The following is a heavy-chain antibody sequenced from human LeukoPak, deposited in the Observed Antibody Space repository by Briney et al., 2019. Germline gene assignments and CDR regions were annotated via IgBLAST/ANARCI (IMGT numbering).Heavy chain of an antibody. CDR2: INAGNGNT. Sequence: ASVKLSCKATGYSFTSYAMHWVRHAPGQRLEWMGWINAGNGNTKKSQHFQVRVTITRDTSASTAYMELSSLRSEGTGVYYCARNLTTVSWFDPWGQGTLVTVSS. CDR1: GYSFTSYA. D-gene: IGHD4-11*01. CDR3: ARNLTTVSWFDP. J-gene: IGHJ5*02. V-gene: IGHV1-3*01.